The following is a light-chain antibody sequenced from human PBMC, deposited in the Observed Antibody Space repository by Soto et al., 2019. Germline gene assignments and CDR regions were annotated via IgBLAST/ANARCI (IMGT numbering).Light chain of an antibody. Sequence: EIVLTQSPATLSLSPGERATLSCRASQSVSSYLAWYQQKPGQAPRLLIYDASNRATGIPARFSGSGSGTDFTLTNSSLEPEDFSVYYCQQRSNWPPLFGPGTKVEIK. CDR3: QQRSNWPPL. V-gene: IGKV3-11*01. CDR2: DAS. CDR1: QSVSSY. J-gene: IGKJ3*01.